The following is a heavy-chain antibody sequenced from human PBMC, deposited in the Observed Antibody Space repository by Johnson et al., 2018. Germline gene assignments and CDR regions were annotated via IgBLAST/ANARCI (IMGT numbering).Heavy chain of an antibody. CDR1: GFTFSSYW. V-gene: IGHV3-7*01. CDR2: IKQDGSEK. J-gene: IGHJ6*03. D-gene: IGHD4-11*01. CDR3: ARDAAPYRNYDSYYYYYYMDV. Sequence: VQLVESGGGVVRPGGSLRLSCAASGFTFSSYWMSWVRQAPGKGLEWVANIKQDGSEKYYVDSVKGRFTISRDNAKNSLDLQMNSLRAEDTALYYCARDAAPYRNYDSYYYYYYMDVWGKGTTVTVSS.